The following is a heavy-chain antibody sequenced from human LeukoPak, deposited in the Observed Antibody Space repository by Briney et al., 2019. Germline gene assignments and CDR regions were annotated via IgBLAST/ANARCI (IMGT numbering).Heavy chain of an antibody. CDR1: GFTFSVYG. J-gene: IGHJ6*03. Sequence: PGGSLRLSCAVSGFTFSVYGMNWVRKAPGKGLEWLSHISSGGTTIYYADSVKGRFTVSRDNVENSLFLQMNSLRVDDTAVYYCVRDFEVPAAAPDYYYFYYMDVWGTGTTVTVSS. CDR2: ISSGGTTI. CDR3: VRDFEVPAAAPDYYYFYYMDV. D-gene: IGHD2-2*01. V-gene: IGHV3-48*04.